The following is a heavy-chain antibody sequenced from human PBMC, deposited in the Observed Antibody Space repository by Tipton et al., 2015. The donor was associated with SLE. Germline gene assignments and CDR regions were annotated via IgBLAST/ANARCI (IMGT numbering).Heavy chain of an antibody. CDR3: ARGGVGAVATPFDY. V-gene: IGHV4-31*03. CDR2: IYHTGTP. CDR1: GGPISSVGYY. Sequence: TLSLTCTVSGGPISSVGYYWIWIRHHPGKGLEWIGYIYHTGTPYYNPSLKSRLTISIDTSTNQFSLSLSSVTAADTAVYYCARGGVGAVATPFDYWGQGTLVTVSS. J-gene: IGHJ4*02. D-gene: IGHD6-19*01.